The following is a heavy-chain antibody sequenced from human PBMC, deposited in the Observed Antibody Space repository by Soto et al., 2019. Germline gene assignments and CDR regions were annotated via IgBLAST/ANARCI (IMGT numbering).Heavy chain of an antibody. CDR2: ISWNSGNL. CDR1: GFTFDDYA. V-gene: IGHV3-9*01. CDR3: AKGASTTVFAFNDY. D-gene: IGHD4-17*01. Sequence: EVQLVESGGGLVQPGRSLRLSCAASGFTFDDYAMHWVRQGPGKGLAWVSSISWNSGNLGYADSVKGRFTISRDNAKNSLYLQMNSLRGEETALYYCAKGASTTVFAFNDYWGQGTLVTVSS. J-gene: IGHJ4*02.